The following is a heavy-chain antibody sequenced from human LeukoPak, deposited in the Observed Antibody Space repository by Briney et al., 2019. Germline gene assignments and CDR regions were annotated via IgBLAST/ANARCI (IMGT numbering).Heavy chain of an antibody. J-gene: IGHJ6*02. Sequence: ASVKVSCKASGGTFSSYAINWVRQATGQGLEWMGWMNPNSGNTGYAQKFQGRVTMTRNTSISTAYMELSSLRSEDTAVYYCATGEGYYYGMDVWGQGTTVTVSS. CDR3: ATGEGYYYGMDV. V-gene: IGHV1-8*02. CDR1: GGTFSSYA. CDR2: MNPNSGNT.